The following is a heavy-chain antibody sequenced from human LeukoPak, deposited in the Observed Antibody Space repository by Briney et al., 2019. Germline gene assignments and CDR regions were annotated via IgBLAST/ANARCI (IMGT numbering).Heavy chain of an antibody. V-gene: IGHV1-8*01. CDR2: MSPKSGDT. Sequence: GASVKVSCKASGYTFTSYDFNWVRQATGQGLEWMGWMSPKSGDTGCAQKFQGRVTMTRDTSTSTAYMELSSLRSEDTAVYYCARGPPDTGDFDYWGQGTPVTVSS. CDR1: GYTFTSYD. D-gene: IGHD7-27*01. CDR3: ARGPPDTGDFDY. J-gene: IGHJ4*02.